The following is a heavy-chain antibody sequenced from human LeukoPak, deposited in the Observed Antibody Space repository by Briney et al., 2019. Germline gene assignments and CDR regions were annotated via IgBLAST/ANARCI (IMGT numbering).Heavy chain of an antibody. V-gene: IGHV4-39*01. CDR2: IYYSGST. CDR3: ARWRIAAAGIYY. D-gene: IGHD6-13*01. Sequence: SETLSLTCTVSGGSISSSSYYWGWLRQPPGKGLEWIGSIYYSGSTYYNPTLKSRVTMSVYTSKNQFSLKLSSVTAADTAVYYCARWRIAAAGIYYWGQGTLVTVSS. CDR1: GGSISSSSYY. J-gene: IGHJ4*02.